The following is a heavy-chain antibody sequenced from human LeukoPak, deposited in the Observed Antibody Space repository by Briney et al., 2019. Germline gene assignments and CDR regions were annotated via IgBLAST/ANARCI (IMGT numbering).Heavy chain of an antibody. CDR3: ARGRKSSSGYSQRKTNWFDP. CDR1: GGSFSGYY. Sequence: SETLSLTCAVYGGSFSGYYWSWIRQPPGKGLEWIGEINHSGSTNYNPSLKSRVTISVDTSKNQFSLKLSSVTAADTAVYYCARGRKSSSGYSQRKTNWFDPWGQGTLVTVSS. D-gene: IGHD3-22*01. J-gene: IGHJ5*02. CDR2: INHSGST. V-gene: IGHV4-34*01.